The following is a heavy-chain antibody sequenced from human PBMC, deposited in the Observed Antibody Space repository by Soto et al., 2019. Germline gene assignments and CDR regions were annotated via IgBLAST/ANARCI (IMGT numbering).Heavy chain of an antibody. Sequence: GESLKISCKGSGYSFTSYWIGWVRQMPGKGLEGMGIIYPGDSDTRYSPSFQGQVTISADKSISTAYLQWSSLKASDTAMYYCARHDRQGSSWQYGMDVWGQGTTVTVSS. CDR2: IYPGDSDT. J-gene: IGHJ6*02. D-gene: IGHD6-13*01. V-gene: IGHV5-51*01. CDR3: ARHDRQGSSWQYGMDV. CDR1: GYSFTSYW.